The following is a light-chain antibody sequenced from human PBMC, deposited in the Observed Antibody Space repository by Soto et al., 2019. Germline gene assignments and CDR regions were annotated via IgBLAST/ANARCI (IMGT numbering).Light chain of an antibody. V-gene: IGKV3-11*01. CDR3: QQRSNWPLT. CDR2: DAS. CDR1: ESVSTY. Sequence: EIVLTQSPATLSLSPGERATLSCRASESVSTYLAWYQQKPGQAPRLLMYDASNRVAGIPGRFSGSGSGTDFTLTISSLEPEDFAVYSCQQRSNWPLTFGGGTKVDIK. J-gene: IGKJ4*01.